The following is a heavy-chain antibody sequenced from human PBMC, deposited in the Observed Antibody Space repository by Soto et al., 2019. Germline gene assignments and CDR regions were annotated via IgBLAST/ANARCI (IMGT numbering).Heavy chain of an antibody. Sequence: QVQLVQSGAEVKKPGASVKVSCKASGYTFTSYYMHWVRQAPGQGLEWMGIINPSGGSTSYAQKFQGRVTMTRDPSTSTVYMERSSLRSEDTAVYYCARDRYYDSSGYDNWFDPWGQGTLVTVSS. CDR3: ARDRYYDSSGYDNWFDP. D-gene: IGHD3-22*01. CDR1: GYTFTSYY. CDR2: INPSGGST. V-gene: IGHV1-46*03. J-gene: IGHJ5*02.